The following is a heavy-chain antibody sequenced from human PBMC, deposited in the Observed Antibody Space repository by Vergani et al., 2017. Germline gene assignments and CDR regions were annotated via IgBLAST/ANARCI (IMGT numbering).Heavy chain of an antibody. J-gene: IGHJ4*02. CDR1: GFTFSSYG. D-gene: IGHD5-12*01. Sequence: QVQLVESGGGVVQPGRSLRLSCAASGFTFSSYGMHWVRQAPGKGLEWVAVIWYDGSNKYYADSVKGRFTIYRDNSKNTLYLQMNSLRAEDTAVYYCAREGWLRGGDYFDYWGQGTLVTVSS. V-gene: IGHV3-33*01. CDR2: IWYDGSNK. CDR3: AREGWLRGGDYFDY.